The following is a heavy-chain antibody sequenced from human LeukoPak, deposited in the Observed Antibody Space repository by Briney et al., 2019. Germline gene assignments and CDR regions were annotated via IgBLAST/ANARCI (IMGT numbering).Heavy chain of an antibody. CDR1: GFTFSSYS. J-gene: IGHJ4*02. Sequence: GGSLRPSCAASGFTFSSYSMNWVRQAPGKGLEWVSSISSSSSYIYYADSVKGRFTISRDNSKNTLYLQMNSLRAEDTGVYYCASGAGIAAAGKLDYWGQGTLVTVSS. CDR3: ASGAGIAAAGKLDY. D-gene: IGHD6-13*01. CDR2: ISSSSSYI. V-gene: IGHV3-21*01.